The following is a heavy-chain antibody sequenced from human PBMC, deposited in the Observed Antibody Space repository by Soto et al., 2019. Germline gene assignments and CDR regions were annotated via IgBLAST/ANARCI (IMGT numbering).Heavy chain of an antibody. D-gene: IGHD2-15*01. V-gene: IGHV4-59*01. CDR2: TYDSGTT. CDR1: GGSIIGYF. CDR3: ARDRSGKFTPHWYFDL. J-gene: IGHJ2*01. Sequence: SETLSLTCTVYGGSIIGYFCSFFRQPPLKGLEWIVETYDSGTTNYNPSLKSRVSISVETSKNQFSLKLTSLAAADTAVYYCARDRSGKFTPHWYFDLWGRGTLVTVSS.